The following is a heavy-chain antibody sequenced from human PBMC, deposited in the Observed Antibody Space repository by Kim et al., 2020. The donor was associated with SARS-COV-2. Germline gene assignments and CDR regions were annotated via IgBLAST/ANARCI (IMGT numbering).Heavy chain of an antibody. CDR2: ISGSGDTT. V-gene: IGHV3-23*01. CDR3: SNPRQPDY. Sequence: GGSLRLSCAASGFTFSNYGMSWVRQAPGKGLEWVSGISGSGDTTTYADSVKGRFTVSRANSKNTLYLQIISLRAEDTAISYCSNPRQPDYWGQGTLGTAS. D-gene: IGHD6-13*01. J-gene: IGHJ4*02. CDR1: GFTFSNYG.